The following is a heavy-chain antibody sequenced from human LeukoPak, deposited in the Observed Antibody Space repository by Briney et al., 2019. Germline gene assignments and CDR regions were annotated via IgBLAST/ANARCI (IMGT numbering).Heavy chain of an antibody. V-gene: IGHV3-23*01. Sequence: GGSLRLSCAASGFTFSSYAMSWVRQAPGKGLEWVSAISGSGGSAYYADSVKGRFTISRDNAKNSLYLQMNSLRAEDTAVYYCASGYSYGGGDYWGQGTLVTVSS. J-gene: IGHJ4*02. CDR3: ASGYSYGGGDY. CDR2: ISGSGGSA. CDR1: GFTFSSYA. D-gene: IGHD5-18*01.